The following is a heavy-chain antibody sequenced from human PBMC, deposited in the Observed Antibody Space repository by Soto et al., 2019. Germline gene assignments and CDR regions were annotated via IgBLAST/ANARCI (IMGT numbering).Heavy chain of an antibody. CDR1: GFTFSSYE. D-gene: IGHD3-16*02. V-gene: IGHV3-48*03. J-gene: IGHJ4*02. Sequence: GGSLIISCAASGFTFSSYEMNWVRPAPGKGLEWVSYISSGGSTIYYADSVRGRFTISRDNAKNSLYLQMNRLRAEDTAVYYCARDDSGYPSYFHYWGQGTRVTVSS. CDR2: ISSGGSTI. CDR3: ARDDSGYPSYFHY.